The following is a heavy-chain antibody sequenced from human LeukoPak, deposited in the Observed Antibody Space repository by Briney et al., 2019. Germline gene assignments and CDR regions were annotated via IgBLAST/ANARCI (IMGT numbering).Heavy chain of an antibody. V-gene: IGHV4-30-2*01. CDR1: GGSISSGGYS. CDR3: ARGAYCGGDCSYFDY. CDR2: IYHSGST. D-gene: IGHD2-21*02. Sequence: SETLSLTCAVSGGSISSGGYSWSWIRQPPGKGLEWIGYIYHSGSTYYNPSLKSRVTISVDRSKNQFSLKLSSVTAADTAVYYCARGAYCGGDCSYFDYWGQGTLVTVSS. J-gene: IGHJ4*02.